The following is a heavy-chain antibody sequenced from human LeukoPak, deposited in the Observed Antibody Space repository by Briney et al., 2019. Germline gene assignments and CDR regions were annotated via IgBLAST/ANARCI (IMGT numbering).Heavy chain of an antibody. V-gene: IGHV1-2*06. CDR1: GYTFTGYY. CDR3: ANTVAGTYTFDY. Sequence: ASVKVSCKASGYTFTGYYMHWVRQAPGQGLEWMGRINPNSGGTNYAQKFQGRVTMTRDTSISTAYMELSRLRSDDTAVYYCANTVAGTYTFDYWGQGTLVTVSS. D-gene: IGHD6-19*01. J-gene: IGHJ4*02. CDR2: INPNSGGT.